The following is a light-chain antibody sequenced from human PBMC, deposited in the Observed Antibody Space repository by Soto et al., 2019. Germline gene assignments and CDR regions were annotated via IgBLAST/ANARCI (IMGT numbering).Light chain of an antibody. CDR3: HQRGSWL. CDR2: DTS. Sequence: EIVLTQSPATLSLSPGERATLSCRASQSVSSRYLAWYQQKPGQAPRLLIYDTSNRATGIPARFSGSGSGTEFTLTISSLEPEDFAVYYCHQRGSWLFGPGTKVDI. J-gene: IGKJ3*01. CDR1: QSVSSRY. V-gene: IGKV3-11*01.